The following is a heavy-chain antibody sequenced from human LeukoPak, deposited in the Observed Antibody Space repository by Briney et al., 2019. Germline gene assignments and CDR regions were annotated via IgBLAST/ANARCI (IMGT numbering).Heavy chain of an antibody. CDR2: IIPMFSIV. CDR1: GGTFSSYA. J-gene: IGHJ6*03. V-gene: IGHV1-69*10. CDR3: ARRKIGSGTHYRENVFYYYYMDV. D-gene: IGHD3-10*01. Sequence: ASVKVSCKASGGTFSSYAINWVRQAPVQGLEWMGGIIPMFSIVNYAQRFQGKGRVTITADKSTSTAYMELTSLRSEDTAVYYCARRKIGSGTHYRENVFYYYYMDVWGKGTTVTVSS.